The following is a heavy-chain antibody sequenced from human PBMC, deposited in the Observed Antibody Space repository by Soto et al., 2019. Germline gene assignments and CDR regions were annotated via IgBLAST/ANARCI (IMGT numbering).Heavy chain of an antibody. CDR1: GGSMSSSSYY. Sequence: PSETLSLTCTVSGGSMSSSSYYWGWIRQPPGQGLEWIANMYFSGFYSGSTSYNPSLKSRVTISVDTSKNQFSLQVSSVTAADTAVYYCARGFDILTFGFCLDYWGQGTLVTVSS. CDR3: ARGFDILTFGFCLDY. CDR2: MYFSGFYSGST. V-gene: IGHV4-39*01. D-gene: IGHD3-9*01. J-gene: IGHJ4*02.